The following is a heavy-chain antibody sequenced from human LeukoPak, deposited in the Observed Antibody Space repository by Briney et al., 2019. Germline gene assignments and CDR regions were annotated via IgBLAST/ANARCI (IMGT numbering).Heavy chain of an antibody. CDR1: GYTFTGYY. CDR2: INPNSGGT. CDR3: ARDQPSYDSSGYPAS. J-gene: IGHJ4*02. Sequence: ASVKVSCKASGYTFTGYYMHWVRQAPGQGLEWMGWINPNSGGTNYAQKFQGRVTMTRDTSISTAYMELSRLRSDDTAVYYCARDQPSYDSSGYPASWGQGTLATVSS. V-gene: IGHV1-2*02. D-gene: IGHD3-22*01.